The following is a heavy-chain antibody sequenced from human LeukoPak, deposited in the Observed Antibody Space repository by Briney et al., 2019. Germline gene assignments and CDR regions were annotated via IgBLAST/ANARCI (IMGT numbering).Heavy chain of an antibody. CDR2: INAGNGDDT. V-gene: IGHV1-3*01. D-gene: IGHD6-13*01. Sequence: ASVKVSCKASGYAFPHYGVQWVRQAPGQTLEWMGWINAGNGDDTKYSQKFHARLTMTNDTSATTVYMELNSLRSEDTAVYYCARSGSNWSCDSWGQGTLVTVSS. CDR3: ARSGSNWSCDS. J-gene: IGHJ4*02. CDR1: GYAFPHYG.